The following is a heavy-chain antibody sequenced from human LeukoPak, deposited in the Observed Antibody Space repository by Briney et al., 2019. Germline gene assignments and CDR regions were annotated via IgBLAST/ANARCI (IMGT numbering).Heavy chain of an antibody. CDR1: GYTFINNW. V-gene: IGHV1-46*01. J-gene: IGHJ5*02. CDR2: INPTGTTT. Sequence: ASVKVSCKASGYTFINNWMHWVRQAPGHGLEWVGLINPTGTTTLYAQKFQGRVTLTRDMSTSTDYMELRSLKSEDTAVYYCARDNSVGDIAWWFDPWGQGTLVTVSS. CDR3: ARDNSVGDIAWWFDP. D-gene: IGHD3-10*01.